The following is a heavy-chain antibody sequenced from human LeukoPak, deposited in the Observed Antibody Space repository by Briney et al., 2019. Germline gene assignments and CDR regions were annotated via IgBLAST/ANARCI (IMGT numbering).Heavy chain of an antibody. V-gene: IGHV4-59*11. CDR2: IYYSGST. D-gene: IGHD3-9*01. CDR3: ARDAFGLRYFDWLLSPYYYYYYMDV. CDR1: GGSISSHY. Sequence: PSETLSLTCTVSGGSISSHYWSWIRQPPGKGLEWIGYIYYSGSTNYNPSLKSRVTISVDTSKNQFSLKLSSVTAADPAVYYCARDAFGLRYFDWLLSPYYYYYYMDVWGKGTTVTVSS. J-gene: IGHJ6*03.